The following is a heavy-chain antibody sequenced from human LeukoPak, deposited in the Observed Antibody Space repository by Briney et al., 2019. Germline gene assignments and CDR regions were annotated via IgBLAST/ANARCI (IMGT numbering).Heavy chain of an antibody. CDR3: ASTERCSTTCPLDY. J-gene: IGHJ4*02. CDR2: MFYNVST. CDR1: GGSISSYY. Sequence: SETLSLTCTVFGGSISSYYWNWIRQSPGKGVEWIAYMFYNVSTNYSPSLKSRVAISVDTSKNQFSLKLISVTAADTAVYYCASTERCSTTCPLDYWGQGTLVTVSS. D-gene: IGHD2-2*01. V-gene: IGHV4-59*08.